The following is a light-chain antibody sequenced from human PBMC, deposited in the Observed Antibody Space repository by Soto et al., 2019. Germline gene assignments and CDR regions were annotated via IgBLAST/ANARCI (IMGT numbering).Light chain of an antibody. J-gene: IGLJ1*01. CDR3: CSYAGSYTLYV. CDR1: SSDIGDYDY. CDR2: DVT. V-gene: IGLV2-11*01. Sequence: QSVLTQPRSVSGSPGQSVTISCSGSSSDIGDYDYVSWYQQHPGKAPTLLIYDVTKRPSGVPDRFSGSKSGNTASLIIFGLQAGDEADYYCCSYAGSYTLYVFGTGTRSPS.